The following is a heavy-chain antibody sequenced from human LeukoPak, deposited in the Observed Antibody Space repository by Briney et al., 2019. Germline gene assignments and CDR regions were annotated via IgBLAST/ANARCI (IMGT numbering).Heavy chain of an antibody. CDR2: ITSSSTYT. CDR3: ARDRCSSISCFALDY. Sequence: PGGSLRLSCAASGFSFSSYNMNWVRQTPGKGLEWVSSITSSSTYTFYADSVKGRFTISRDNARNSLYLQMNSLRAEDTAVYYCARDRCSSISCFALDYWGQGTLVTVSS. J-gene: IGHJ4*02. D-gene: IGHD2-2*01. CDR1: GFSFSSYN. V-gene: IGHV3-21*01.